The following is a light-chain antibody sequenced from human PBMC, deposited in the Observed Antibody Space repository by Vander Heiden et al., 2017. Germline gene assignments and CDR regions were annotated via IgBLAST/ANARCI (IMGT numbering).Light chain of an antibody. J-gene: IGLJ1*01. CDR2: EVN. Sequence: QSALTQPPSASGSPGQSVTISCTGTSSDVGGYNYVSWYQQHPRKAPIFIIYEVNKRPSGVPDRFSGSKSGNTASMTVSGLQAEDEADYYCFSYAGGTNFVFGTGTKVTVL. V-gene: IGLV2-8*01. CDR1: SSDVGGYNY. CDR3: FSYAGGTNFV.